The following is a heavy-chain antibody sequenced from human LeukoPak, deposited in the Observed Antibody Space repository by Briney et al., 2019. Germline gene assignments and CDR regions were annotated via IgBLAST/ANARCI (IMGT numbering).Heavy chain of an antibody. CDR2: VNRNGIT. J-gene: IGHJ6*03. D-gene: IGHD3-10*01. V-gene: IGHV4-34*01. CDR1: GTSLSGNY. Sequence: SETLSLTCAVSGTSLSGNYWTWIRQSPEKRLEWIGEVNRNGITTYNPSLQNRLTISLDRSKNQFSLRLTSVTAADKAVYYCARGLLTLVRGVSGEVNYYYYMDVWGNGTTVTVSS. CDR3: ARGLLTLVRGVSGEVNYYYYMDV.